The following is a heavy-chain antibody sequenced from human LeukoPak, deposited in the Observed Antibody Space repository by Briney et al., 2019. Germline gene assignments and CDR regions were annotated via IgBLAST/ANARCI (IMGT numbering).Heavy chain of an antibody. CDR1: GYTFTNYY. CDR3: ARIRDGYNDAYDI. V-gene: IGHV1-46*01. Sequence: ASVKVSCKASGYTFTNYYIHWVRQAPGEGLEWLGLINPGGGNTNYAQNFQGRVTMTRDTSASTVYMELSSLRSEDTAIYYCARIRDGYNDAYDIWGQGTVVTVPS. CDR2: INPGGGNT. J-gene: IGHJ3*02. D-gene: IGHD5-24*01.